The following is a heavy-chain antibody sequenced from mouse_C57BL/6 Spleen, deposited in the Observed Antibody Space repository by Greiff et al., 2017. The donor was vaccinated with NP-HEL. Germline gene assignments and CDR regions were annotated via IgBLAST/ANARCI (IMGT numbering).Heavy chain of an antibody. CDR2: IHPNSGST. V-gene: IGHV1-64*01. J-gene: IGHJ2*01. Sequence: QVQLQQPGAELVKPGASVKLSCKASGYTFTSYWMHWVKQRPGQGLEWIGMIHPNSGSTNYNEKFKSKATLTVDKSSSTAYMQLSSLTSEDSAVYYCARGDYYGSSLNFDYWGQGTTLTVSS. D-gene: IGHD1-1*01. CDR1: GYTFTSYW. CDR3: ARGDYYGSSLNFDY.